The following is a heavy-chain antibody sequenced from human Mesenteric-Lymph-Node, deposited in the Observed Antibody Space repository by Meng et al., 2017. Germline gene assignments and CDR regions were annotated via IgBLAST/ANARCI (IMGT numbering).Heavy chain of an antibody. J-gene: IGHJ6*02. V-gene: IGHV4-59*12. Sequence: SETLSLTCTVSGGSISSYYWRWIRQSPGKGLEWIGHICNSGSTKDIPSLKSRVTISVDPSKNQFSLKLSSVTAADTAVYYCARVRGGMDVWGQGTTVTVSS. CDR1: GGSISSYY. CDR2: ICNSGST. D-gene: IGHD3-16*01. CDR3: ARVRGGMDV.